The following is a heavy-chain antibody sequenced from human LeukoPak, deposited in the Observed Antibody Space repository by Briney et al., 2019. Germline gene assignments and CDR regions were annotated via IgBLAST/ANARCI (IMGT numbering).Heavy chain of an antibody. Sequence: SVKVSCKASGYTFTSYGISWMRQAPGQGLEWMGEIVPMFGTSNYAQKFQGRVTITADESTNTAYMELTSLTSEDSAVYFCTRPMGRGAAYGVWGQGTAVTVSS. J-gene: IGHJ3*01. CDR2: IVPMFGTS. V-gene: IGHV1-69*13. CDR3: TRPMGRGAAYGV. CDR1: GYTFTSYG. D-gene: IGHD6-25*01.